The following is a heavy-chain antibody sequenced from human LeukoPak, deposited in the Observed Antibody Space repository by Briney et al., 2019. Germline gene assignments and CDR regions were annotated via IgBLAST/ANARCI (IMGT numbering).Heavy chain of an antibody. D-gene: IGHD1-1*01. V-gene: IGHV3-20*04. CDR1: GFTFDDYG. Sequence: GGSLRLSCAASGFTFDDYGMSWVRQAPGKGLEWVSNINRNGGNTAYADSVKGRFTISRDNAKNSLYLQMNSLRAEDTALYYXXXDHGAIALTNYLDYWGQGTLVTVSS. J-gene: IGHJ4*02. CDR2: INRNGGNT. CDR3: XXDHGAIALTNYLDY.